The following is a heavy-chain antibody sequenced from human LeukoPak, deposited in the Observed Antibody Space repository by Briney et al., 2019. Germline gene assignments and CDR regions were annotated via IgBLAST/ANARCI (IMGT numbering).Heavy chain of an antibody. J-gene: IGHJ6*03. CDR1: GGTFSSYA. CDR3: ARDHLYCSSTSCYHTTLFYYYMDV. Sequence: ASVKVSCKASGGTFSSYAISWVRQAPGQGPEWMGGIIPIFGTANYAQKFQGRVTITADESTSTAYMELSSLRSEDTAVYYCARDHLYCSSTSCYHTTLFYYYMDVWGKGTTVTVSS. V-gene: IGHV1-69*13. CDR2: IIPIFGTA. D-gene: IGHD2-2*01.